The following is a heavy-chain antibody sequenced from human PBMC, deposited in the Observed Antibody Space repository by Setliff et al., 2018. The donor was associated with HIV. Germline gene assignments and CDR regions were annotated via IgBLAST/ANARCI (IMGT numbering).Heavy chain of an antibody. CDR2: ISTSSTI. Sequence: GGSLRLSCAASGFTFSDYYMNWVRQAPGKGLEWVSSISTSSTIYYADSVKGRFTITRDNAKNSLYLQMNSLRAEDTAVYCCARDRSGSYSFARDWGQGTLVTVS. V-gene: IGHV3-11*04. J-gene: IGHJ4*02. CDR3: ARDRSGSYSFARD. D-gene: IGHD1-26*01. CDR1: GFTFSDYY.